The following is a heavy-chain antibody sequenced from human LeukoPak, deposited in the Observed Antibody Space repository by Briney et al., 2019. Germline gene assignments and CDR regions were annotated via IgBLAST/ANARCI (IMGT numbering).Heavy chain of an antibody. CDR1: GFTFSSYA. Sequence: VGSLRPSCAASGFTFSSYAMSCARQAPRHGLEWVSAISGSGGSTYYADSVKGRFTISRDNSKNTLYLQMNRLRAEDTAVYYCAKGDYYDSSGYYNPGLFDYWGQGTLVTVSS. CDR2: ISGSGGST. CDR3: AKGDYYDSSGYYNPGLFDY. J-gene: IGHJ4*02. V-gene: IGHV3-23*01. D-gene: IGHD3-22*01.